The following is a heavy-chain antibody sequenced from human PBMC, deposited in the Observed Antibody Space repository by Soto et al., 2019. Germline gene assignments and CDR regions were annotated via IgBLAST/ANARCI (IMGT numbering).Heavy chain of an antibody. V-gene: IGHV4-59*01. CDR1: GGSMSSNY. Sequence: SETLSLTCTVSGGSMSSNYWSWIRQSPTKGLEWIGFVYYGGTNYNPSFESRVTMSVDTPKKQFSLELSDVTAADTAVYYCVSYRGAFYFDHWGQGTLVTVSS. J-gene: IGHJ4*02. CDR3: VSYRGAFYFDH. CDR2: VYYGGT. D-gene: IGHD4-4*01.